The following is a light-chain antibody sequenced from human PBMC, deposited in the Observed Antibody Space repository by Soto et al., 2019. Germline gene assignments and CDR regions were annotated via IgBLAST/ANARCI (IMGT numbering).Light chain of an antibody. V-gene: IGKV3-15*01. CDR3: QQYNNWPQT. Sequence: EIVMTQSPATLSVSTGERATLSCRPSQSVSSNLAWYQQKPGQAPRLLIYGASTRATGIPARFSGSGSGTEFTLTISSLQSEDFAVYYCQQYNNWPQTFGQGTKVDXK. CDR1: QSVSSN. CDR2: GAS. J-gene: IGKJ1*01.